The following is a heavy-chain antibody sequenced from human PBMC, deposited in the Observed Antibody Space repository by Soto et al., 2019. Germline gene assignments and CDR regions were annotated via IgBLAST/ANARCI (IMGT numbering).Heavy chain of an antibody. D-gene: IGHD6-13*01. V-gene: IGHV1-3*01. CDR2: INAGNGNT. Sequence: QVQLVQSGAEVKKPGASVKVSCKASGYTFTSYAMHWVRQAPGQRLEWMGWINAGNGNTKYSQKFQGRVTITRDTSASKAYMELSSLRSEDTAVYYCARDRGSSWYYFDYWGQGTLVTVSS. J-gene: IGHJ4*02. CDR1: GYTFTSYA. CDR3: ARDRGSSWYYFDY.